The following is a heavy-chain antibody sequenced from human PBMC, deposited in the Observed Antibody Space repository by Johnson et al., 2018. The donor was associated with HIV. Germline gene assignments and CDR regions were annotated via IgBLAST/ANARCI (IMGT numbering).Heavy chain of an antibody. Sequence: QVQLLESGGGVVQPGGSLRLSCAASGFTFSSYGMHWVRQAPGKGLEWVAFIRYDGSNKYYADSVKGRLTISRDNSKNTLYLQMNSLRTEDTAVYYCARGRWLRDAFDIWGQGTMVTVSS. CDR3: ARGRWLRDAFDI. CDR2: IRYDGSNK. D-gene: IGHD3-22*01. CDR1: GFTFSSYG. J-gene: IGHJ3*02. V-gene: IGHV3-30*02.